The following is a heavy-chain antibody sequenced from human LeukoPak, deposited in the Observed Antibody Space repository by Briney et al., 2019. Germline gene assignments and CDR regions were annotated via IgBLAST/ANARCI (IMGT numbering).Heavy chain of an antibody. CDR3: ARDRSGYDWSYYYYYMDV. V-gene: IGHV4-61*09. Sequence: PSQTLSLTCTVSGGSISSGSYYWSWIRQPAGKGLEWIGHIYTSGSTNFNPSLKSRVTMPLDTSKNQFSLKLSSVTAADTAVYYCARDRSGYDWSYYYYYMDVWGKGTTVTVSS. J-gene: IGHJ6*03. CDR1: GGSISSGSYY. D-gene: IGHD5-12*01. CDR2: IYTSGST.